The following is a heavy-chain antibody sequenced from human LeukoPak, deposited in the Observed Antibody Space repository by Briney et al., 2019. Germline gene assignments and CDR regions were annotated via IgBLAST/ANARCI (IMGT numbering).Heavy chain of an antibody. CDR1: GGSFSGYY. Sequence: SETLSLTCAVYGGSFSGYYWGWIRQPPGMGLEWIGEINHRGSTNYNPSLKSRVTISLDTSKNQFSLKLSSVTAADTAVYYCARHNYDSSGYPGDYYYYMDVWGKGTTVTVSS. V-gene: IGHV4-34*01. J-gene: IGHJ6*03. CDR3: ARHNYDSSGYPGDYYYYMDV. CDR2: INHRGST. D-gene: IGHD3-22*01.